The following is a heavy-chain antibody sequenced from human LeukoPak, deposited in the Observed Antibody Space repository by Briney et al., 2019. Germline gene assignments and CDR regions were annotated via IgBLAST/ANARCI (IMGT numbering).Heavy chain of an antibody. V-gene: IGHV3-64*01. CDR2: ISSNGGST. D-gene: IGHD6-13*01. CDR1: GFTFSSYA. J-gene: IGHJ3*02. Sequence: GGSLRLSCAASGFTFSSYAMHWVRQAPGKGLEYVSAISSNGGSTYYANSVKGRFTISRDNSKNTLYLQMGSLRAEDMAVYYCARDKARVIAAAGTPFGAFDIWGQGTMVTVSS. CDR3: ARDKARVIAAAGTPFGAFDI.